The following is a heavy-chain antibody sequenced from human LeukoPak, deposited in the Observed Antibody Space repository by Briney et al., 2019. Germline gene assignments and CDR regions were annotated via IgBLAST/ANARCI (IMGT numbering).Heavy chain of an antibody. CDR1: GFTFGDYG. V-gene: IGHV3-20*04. CDR3: ARKSGYSDDNWFDP. J-gene: IGHJ5*02. CDR2: INWNGDST. Sequence: GSLRLSCGASGFTFGDYGMSWVRQAPGKGLELGLGINWNGDSTGYADPVKGRFNNSRDNAKNSLYLQMNSLRAEDTALYYCARKSGYSDDNWFDPWGQGTLVTVSS. D-gene: IGHD3-22*01.